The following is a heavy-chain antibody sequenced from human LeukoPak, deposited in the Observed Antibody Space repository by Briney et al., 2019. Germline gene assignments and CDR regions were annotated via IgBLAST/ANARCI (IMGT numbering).Heavy chain of an antibody. CDR2: IYYSGST. V-gene: IGHV4-30-4*08. CDR3: ARDKGYYDSSGYNPTGDAFDI. J-gene: IGHJ3*02. CDR1: GGSISSGDYY. Sequence: SQTLSLTCTVSGGSISSGDYYWSWIRQPPGKGLEWIGYIYYSGSTYYNPSLKSRVTTSVDTSKNQFSLKLSSVTAADTAVYYCARDKGYYDSSGYNPTGDAFDIWGQGTMVTVSS. D-gene: IGHD3-22*01.